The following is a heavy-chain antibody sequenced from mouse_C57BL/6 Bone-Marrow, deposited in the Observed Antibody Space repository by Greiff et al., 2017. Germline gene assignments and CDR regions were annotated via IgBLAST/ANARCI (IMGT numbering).Heavy chain of an antibody. V-gene: IGHV2-2*01. Sequence: QVQLKQSGPGLVQPSQSLSITCTVSGFSLTSYGVHWVRQSPGKGLEWLGVIWSGGSTDYNAAFISRLSISKDNAKSQVLFKRNRLQADDAAIYYCARLSIIATPFAYWGQGTLVTVSA. CDR3: ARLSIIATPFAY. J-gene: IGHJ3*01. D-gene: IGHD1-1*01. CDR1: GFSLTSYG. CDR2: IWSGGST.